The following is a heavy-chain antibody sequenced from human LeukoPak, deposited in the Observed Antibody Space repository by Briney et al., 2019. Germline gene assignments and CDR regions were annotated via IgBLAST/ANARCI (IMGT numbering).Heavy chain of an antibody. D-gene: IGHD2-8*01. CDR2: IIPIFGTA. J-gene: IGHJ3*02. V-gene: IGHV1-69*05. Sequence: ASVKVSSKASGGTFSSYAISWVRQAPGQGLEWMGGIIPIFGTANYAQKFQGRVTITTDESTSTAYMELSSLRSEDTAVYYCARAHGRYCTNGVCYIVDAFDIWGQGTMVTVSS. CDR1: GGTFSSYA. CDR3: ARAHGRYCTNGVCYIVDAFDI.